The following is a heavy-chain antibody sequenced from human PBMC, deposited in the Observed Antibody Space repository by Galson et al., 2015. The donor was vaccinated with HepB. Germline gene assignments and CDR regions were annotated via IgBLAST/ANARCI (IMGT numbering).Heavy chain of an antibody. V-gene: IGHV4-31*03. CDR1: GGSISSGGYY. J-gene: IGHJ4*02. CDR2: IYYSGST. Sequence: TLSLTCTVSGGSISSGGYYWSWIRQHPGKGLEWIGYIYYSGSTYYNPSLKSRVTISVDTSKNQFSLKLSSVTAEATAVYYWARADCSSTSCYPRLDYSGQGTLVTAFS. D-gene: IGHD2-2*01. CDR3: ARADCSSTSCYPRLDY.